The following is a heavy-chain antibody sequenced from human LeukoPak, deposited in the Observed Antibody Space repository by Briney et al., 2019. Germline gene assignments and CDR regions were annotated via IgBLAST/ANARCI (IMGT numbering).Heavy chain of an antibody. Sequence: PSETLSLTCTVSGGSISRTSYYWDWIRQPPGKGLEWIGNVFDSGSTHYNPSLKSRVTISVDTSKNQFSLRLSSVTAADTAVYYCARHTRPAHSGYENAFDIWGQGTMVTVSS. CDR3: ARHTRPAHSGYENAFDI. CDR1: GGSISRTSYY. J-gene: IGHJ3*02. D-gene: IGHD5-12*01. CDR2: VFDSGST. V-gene: IGHV4-39*01.